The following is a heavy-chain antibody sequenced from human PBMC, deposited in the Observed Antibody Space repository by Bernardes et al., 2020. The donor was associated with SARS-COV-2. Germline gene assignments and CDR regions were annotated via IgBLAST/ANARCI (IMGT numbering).Heavy chain of an antibody. CDR2: INSDGSST. CDR1: GFTFSSYW. D-gene: IGHD6-19*01. Sequence: GGSLRLSCAASGFTFSSYWMHWVRQAPGKGLVWVSRINSDGSSTSYADSVKGRFTISRDNAKNTLYLQMNSLRAEDTAVYYCAREMGSGLVHFYYYYYGMDVWGQGTTVTVSS. CDR3: AREMGSGLVHFYYYYYGMDV. J-gene: IGHJ6*02. V-gene: IGHV3-74*01.